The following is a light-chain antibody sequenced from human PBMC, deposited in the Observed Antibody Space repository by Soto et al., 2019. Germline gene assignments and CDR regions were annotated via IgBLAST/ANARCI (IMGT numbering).Light chain of an antibody. CDR2: DAS. CDR1: QDISNY. J-gene: IGKJ5*01. V-gene: IGKV1-33*01. Sequence: IQMTQSPSSLSASVGDRFAITCQASQDISNYLNWYQQKPGKAPKLLIYDASNLETGVPSRFSGSGSGTEFTLTISSLQPDDFATYYCQQYNSYSITFGQGTRLEI. CDR3: QQYNSYSIT.